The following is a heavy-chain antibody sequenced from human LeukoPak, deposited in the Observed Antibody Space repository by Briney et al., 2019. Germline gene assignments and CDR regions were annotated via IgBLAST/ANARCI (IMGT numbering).Heavy chain of an antibody. CDR2: MYNNGRS. Sequence: PSETLSLTCSVSGGSISSGYWSWIRQPPGKGLEWIAYMYNNGRSNYNPSLKSRVTISLDTSKNQFSLKLSSVTAADTAVYYWAGGSGASWFDPWGQGTLVTVSS. V-gene: IGHV4-59*01. D-gene: IGHD2-8*02. CDR1: GGSISSGY. CDR3: AGGSGASWFDP. J-gene: IGHJ5*02.